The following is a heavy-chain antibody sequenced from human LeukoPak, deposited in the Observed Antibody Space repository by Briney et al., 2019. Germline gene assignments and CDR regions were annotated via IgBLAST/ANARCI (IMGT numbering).Heavy chain of an antibody. CDR3: ARDGYYYDSSGYPGAFDI. Sequence: GGSLRLSCAASGFTVSSNYMSWVRQAPGKGLEWVSVIYSGGSTYYADSVKGRFTISRDNSKNTLYLQMNSLRAGDTAVYYCARDGYYYDSSGYPGAFDIWGQGTMVTVSS. V-gene: IGHV3-53*01. D-gene: IGHD3-22*01. CDR2: IYSGGST. CDR1: GFTVSSNY. J-gene: IGHJ3*02.